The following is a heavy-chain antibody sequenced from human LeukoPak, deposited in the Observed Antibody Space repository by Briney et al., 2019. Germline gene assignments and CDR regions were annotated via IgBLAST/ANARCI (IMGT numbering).Heavy chain of an antibody. J-gene: IGHJ4*02. V-gene: IGHV1-18*01. CDR2: ISVYNGNT. CDR3: ARMILLLGDVLTVPPRGFDY. D-gene: IGHD3-9*01. CDR1: GYTFTTYG. Sequence: ASVTVSCTASGYTFTTYGISWVRQAPGQGLEGLGRISVYNGNTNYAQKLQGRVTMTTDTSTSTAYMELRSLRSDDTAVYYCARMILLLGDVLTVPPRGFDYWGQGTLVTVSS.